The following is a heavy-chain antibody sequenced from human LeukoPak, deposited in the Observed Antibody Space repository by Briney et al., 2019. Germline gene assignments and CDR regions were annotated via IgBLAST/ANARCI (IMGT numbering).Heavy chain of an antibody. Sequence: GGSLRLSCAASGFTFSDYYMSWIRQAPGKGLEWVSYISSSSSYTNYADSVKGRFTISRDNAKNSLYLQMNSLRAEDTAVYYCARGPDCSSTSCYAYYGMDVRGQGTTVTVSS. CDR1: GFTFSDYY. D-gene: IGHD2-2*01. J-gene: IGHJ6*02. CDR3: ARGPDCSSTSCYAYYGMDV. V-gene: IGHV3-11*06. CDR2: ISSSSSYT.